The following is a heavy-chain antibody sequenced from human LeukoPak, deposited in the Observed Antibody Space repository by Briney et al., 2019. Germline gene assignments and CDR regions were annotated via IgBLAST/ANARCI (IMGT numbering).Heavy chain of an antibody. J-gene: IGHJ4*02. CDR1: GFTFSNYG. Sequence: GGSLRLSCTASGFTFSNYGMNWVRQAPGKGLEWVSVISGGGGSTYYADSVMGRFTISRDNSKDTLYLQMNSLRAEDTAVYYCAKDRLRSGFDYWGQGTLVTVSS. V-gene: IGHV3-23*01. CDR2: ISGGGGST. D-gene: IGHD3-3*01. CDR3: AKDRLRSGFDY.